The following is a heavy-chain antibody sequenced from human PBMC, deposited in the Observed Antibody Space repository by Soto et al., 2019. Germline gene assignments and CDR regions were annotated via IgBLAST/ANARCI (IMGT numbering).Heavy chain of an antibody. Sequence: SETLSLTCAFYGWSFSGYYWSWIRQPPGKGLEWIGEINHSGSTNYNPSLKSRVTISVDTSKNQFSLKLSSVTAADTAVYYCARRYYDFWSGYLRRWFDPWGQGTLVTVSS. V-gene: IGHV4-34*01. CDR1: GWSFSGYY. D-gene: IGHD3-3*01. J-gene: IGHJ5*02. CDR3: ARRYYDFWSGYLRRWFDP. CDR2: INHSGST.